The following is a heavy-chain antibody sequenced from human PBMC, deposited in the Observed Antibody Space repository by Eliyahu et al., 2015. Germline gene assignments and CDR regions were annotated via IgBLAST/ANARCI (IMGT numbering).Heavy chain of an antibody. V-gene: IGHV3-23*01. CDR3: AKRFLTTGAFDI. Sequence: EVQLLESGGGLVQPGGSLRLSCAASGFTFNTYAMSWVRQAPGKGVEWVSAVXESGGNTYYVDSVKGRFTISRDNSKNTVFLQMNSLRAEDTALYYCAKRFLTTGAFDIWGQGTLVTVSS. J-gene: IGHJ3*02. D-gene: IGHD4-17*01. CDR1: GFTFNTYA. CDR2: VXESGGNT.